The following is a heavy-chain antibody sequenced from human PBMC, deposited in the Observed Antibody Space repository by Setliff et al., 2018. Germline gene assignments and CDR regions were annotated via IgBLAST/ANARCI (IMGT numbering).Heavy chain of an antibody. Sequence: SETLSLTCIVSGDSVSATSFYWAWIRQSPGKGLEWVGSISYSGNTHYNPSLMSRVTISLDTSNDRFSLKVNSVSAADTAMYFCARDGRLYGVPFDYWGRGTLVTVSS. CDR3: ARDGRLYGVPFDY. V-gene: IGHV4-39*07. CDR2: ISYSGNT. CDR1: GDSVSATSFY. D-gene: IGHD4-17*01. J-gene: IGHJ4*01.